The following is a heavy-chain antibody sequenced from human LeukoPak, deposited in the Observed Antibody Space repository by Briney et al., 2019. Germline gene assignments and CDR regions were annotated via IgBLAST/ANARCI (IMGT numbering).Heavy chain of an antibody. V-gene: IGHV3-73*01. D-gene: IGHD1-26*01. J-gene: IGHJ4*02. CDR3: TRTNSGSPLGD. CDR1: GFTFSGSA. CDR2: IRSKANSYAT. Sequence: GGSLRLSCAASGFTFSGSAMHWVRQASGKGLEWVGRIRSKANSYATAYAASVKGRFTISRDDSKNTAYLQMNSLKTEDTAVYYCTRTNSGSPLGDWGQGTLVTVSS.